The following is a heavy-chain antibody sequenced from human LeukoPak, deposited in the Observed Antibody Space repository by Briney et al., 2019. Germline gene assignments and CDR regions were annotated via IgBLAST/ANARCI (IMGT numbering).Heavy chain of an antibody. V-gene: IGHV3-48*01. J-gene: IGHJ4*02. Sequence: GGSLRLSCAASGFTFSSYSMNWVRQAPGKGLEWVSYISSSSSTIYYADSVKGRFTISRDNAKNSLYLQMNSLRAEDTAVYYCARFLQDLDYWGQGTLVTVSS. CDR2: ISSSSSTI. CDR1: GFTFSSYS. D-gene: IGHD2/OR15-2a*01. CDR3: ARFLQDLDY.